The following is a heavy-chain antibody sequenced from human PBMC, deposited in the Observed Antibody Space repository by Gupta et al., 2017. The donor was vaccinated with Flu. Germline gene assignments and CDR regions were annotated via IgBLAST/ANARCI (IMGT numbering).Heavy chain of an antibody. V-gene: IGHV3-30*18. CDR1: GFTFSAKG. J-gene: IGHJ4*02. D-gene: IGHD3-10*01. CDR2: ISYDGSNK. CDR3: AKSRDYYGSGLDY. Sequence: QVQLVESGGGVVQPGRSWGPPGAAPGFTFSAKGFHWARQAPGKGLEWVAVISYDGSNKYYADSVKGRFTISRDNSKNTLYLQMNSLRAEDTAVYYCAKSRDYYGSGLDYWGQGTLVTVSS.